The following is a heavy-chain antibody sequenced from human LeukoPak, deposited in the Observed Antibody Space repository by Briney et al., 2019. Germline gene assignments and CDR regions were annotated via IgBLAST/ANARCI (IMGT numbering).Heavy chain of an antibody. CDR2: ISAYNGNT. CDR3: AREEDSYPAAMFTSDY. D-gene: IGHD2-2*01. J-gene: IGHJ4*02. V-gene: IGHV1-18*01. Sequence: ASVKVSCKASGYTFTSYGISWVRQAPGQGLEWMGWISAYNGNTSYAQKLQGRVTMTTDTSTSTAYMELRSLRSDDTAVYYCAREEDSYPAAMFTSDYWGQGTLVTVSS. CDR1: GYTFTSYG.